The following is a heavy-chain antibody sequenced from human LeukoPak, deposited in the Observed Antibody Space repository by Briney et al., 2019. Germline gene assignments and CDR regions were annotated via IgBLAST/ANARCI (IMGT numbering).Heavy chain of an antibody. D-gene: IGHD6-19*01. J-gene: IGHJ4*02. CDR1: GFTFRGYY. CDR3: AGGPGVAGPFDY. Sequence: GASVKVSCKASGFTFRGYYMHWVRQAPGQGPEWMGWINPNSGGTNYAQKFQGRVTVTRDTSIITAYMELSRLTSDDTAVYYCAGGPGVAGPFDYWGQGTLVTVSS. V-gene: IGHV1-2*02. CDR2: INPNSGGT.